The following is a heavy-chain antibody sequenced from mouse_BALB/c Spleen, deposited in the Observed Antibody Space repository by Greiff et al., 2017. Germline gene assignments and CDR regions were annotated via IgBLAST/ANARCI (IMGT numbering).Heavy chain of an antibody. CDR1: GFSLTSYG. Sequence: VKLMESGPGLVQPSQSLSITCTVSGFSLTSYGVHWVRQSPGKGLEWLGVIWSGGSTDYNAAFISRLSISKDNSTSQVFFKMNSLQANDTAIYYCARHDYDEAMDYWGQGTSVTVSS. V-gene: IGHV2-2*02. J-gene: IGHJ4*01. CDR3: ARHDYDEAMDY. D-gene: IGHD2-4*01. CDR2: IWSGGST.